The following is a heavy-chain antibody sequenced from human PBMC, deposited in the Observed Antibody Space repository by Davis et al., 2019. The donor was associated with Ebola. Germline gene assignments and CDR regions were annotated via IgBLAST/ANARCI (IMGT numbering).Heavy chain of an antibody. V-gene: IGHV4-39*01. CDR2: IYYSGST. D-gene: IGHD6-19*01. CDR3: ARRSNSGWYELLWGSGWFDP. CDR1: GGSISSSSYY. J-gene: IGHJ5*02. Sequence: MPSETLSLTCTVSGGSISSSSYYWGWIRQPPGKGLEWIGSIYYSGSTYYNPSLKSRVTISVDTSKNQFSLKLSSVTAADTAVYYCARRSNSGWYELLWGSGWFDPWGQGTLVTVSS.